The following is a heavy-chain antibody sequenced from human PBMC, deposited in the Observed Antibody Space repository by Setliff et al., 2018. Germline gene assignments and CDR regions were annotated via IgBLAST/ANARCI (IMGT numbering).Heavy chain of an antibody. D-gene: IGHD3-3*01. Sequence: GASVKVSCKASGGSISNFAISWVRQAPGQGLEWMGNSIPMFRTTNYAQSFQGRVTITTDESTATAYMELTSLRSDDTAVYFCARDRFYNSWSGTSITAPHDAFDIWGQGTMVTVSS. J-gene: IGHJ3*02. CDR3: ARDRFYNSWSGTSITAPHDAFDI. V-gene: IGHV1-69*05. CDR1: GGSISNFA. CDR2: SIPMFRTT.